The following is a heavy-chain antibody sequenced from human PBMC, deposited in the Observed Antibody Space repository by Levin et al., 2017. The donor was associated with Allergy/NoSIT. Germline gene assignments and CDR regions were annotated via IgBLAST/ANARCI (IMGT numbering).Heavy chain of an antibody. CDR2: IKSKTDGGTT. V-gene: IGHV3-15*01. D-gene: IGHD6-13*01. CDR1: GFTFSNAW. Sequence: KTGGSLRLSCAAFGFTFSNAWMSWVRQAPGKGLEWVGRIKSKTDGGTTDYAAPVKGRFTISRDDSKKTLYLQMNSLKTEDTAVYYCTTDGGSSWYDVRFRFDYWSQGSLVAVSS. J-gene: IGHJ4*02. CDR3: TTDGGSSWYDVRFRFDY.